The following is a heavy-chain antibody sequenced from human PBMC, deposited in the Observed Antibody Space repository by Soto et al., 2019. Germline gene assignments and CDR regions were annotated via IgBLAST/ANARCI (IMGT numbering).Heavy chain of an antibody. Sequence: SQTLSLTCVISGDSVARNRATWNWVRQSPSRGLEWLGRTYYRSKWKNDYALSVNSRITINPDTSKNQLSLQLSSVTPDDTAIYYCVRGVDSSFDYWGQGTLVTVSS. CDR3: VRGVDSSFDY. V-gene: IGHV6-1*01. J-gene: IGHJ4*02. CDR2: TYYRSKWKN. D-gene: IGHD6-13*01. CDR1: GDSVARNRAT.